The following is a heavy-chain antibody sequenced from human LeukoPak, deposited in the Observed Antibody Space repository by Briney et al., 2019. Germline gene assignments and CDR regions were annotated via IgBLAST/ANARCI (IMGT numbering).Heavy chain of an antibody. CDR2: INHSGST. CDR3: ARGTYSSGWYSAAKTGSSRGWFDP. CDR1: GGSFSGYY. D-gene: IGHD6-19*01. V-gene: IGHV4-34*01. Sequence: SETLSLTCAVYGGSFSGYYWSWIRQPPGKGLEWIGEINHSGSTNYNPSLKSRVTISVDTSKNQFSLKLSSVTAADTAVYYCARGTYSSGWYSAAKTGSSRGWFDPWGQGTLVTVSS. J-gene: IGHJ5*02.